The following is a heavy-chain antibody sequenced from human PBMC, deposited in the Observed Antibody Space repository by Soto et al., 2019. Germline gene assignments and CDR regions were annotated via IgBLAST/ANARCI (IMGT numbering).Heavy chain of an antibody. CDR3: ARDPETGTSYWFDP. CDR2: IWYDGSNK. J-gene: IGHJ5*02. Sequence: GGSLRLSCAASGFTFSSYGMHWVRQAPGKGLEWVAVIWYDGSNKYYAASVKGRFTISRDNSKNTLYLQMNSLRAEDTAVYYCARDPETGTSYWFDPWGQGTLVTVSS. V-gene: IGHV3-33*01. D-gene: IGHD1-1*01. CDR1: GFTFSSYG.